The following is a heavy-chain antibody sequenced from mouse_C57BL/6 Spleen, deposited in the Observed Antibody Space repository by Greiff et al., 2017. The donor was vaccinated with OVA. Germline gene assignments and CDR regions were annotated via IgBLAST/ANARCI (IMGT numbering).Heavy chain of an antibody. J-gene: IGHJ2*01. D-gene: IGHD1-1*01. V-gene: IGHV1-64*01. Sequence: QVQLQQPGAELVKPGASVKLSCKASGYTFTSYWMHWVKQRPGQGLEWIGMIHPNSGSTNYNEKFKSKATLTVDKSSSTAYMQLSSLTSEDSAVYYCARGDTTVVDFDYWGKGTTLTVSS. CDR1: GYTFTSYW. CDR2: IHPNSGST. CDR3: ARGDTTVVDFDY.